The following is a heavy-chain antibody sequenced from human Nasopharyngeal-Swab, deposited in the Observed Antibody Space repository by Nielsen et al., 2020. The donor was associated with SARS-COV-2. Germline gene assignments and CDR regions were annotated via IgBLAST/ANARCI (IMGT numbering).Heavy chain of an antibody. V-gene: IGHV1-24*01. CDR1: GYTLTELS. Sequence: ASVKVSCKVSGYTLTELSMHWVRQAPGKGLEWMGGFDPEDGETIYAQKFQGRVTMTTDTSTSTAYMELRSLRSDDTAVYYCARVGPRKWGDYYGMDVWGQGTTVTVSS. D-gene: IGHD3-16*01. CDR3: ARVGPRKWGDYYGMDV. J-gene: IGHJ6*02. CDR2: FDPEDGET.